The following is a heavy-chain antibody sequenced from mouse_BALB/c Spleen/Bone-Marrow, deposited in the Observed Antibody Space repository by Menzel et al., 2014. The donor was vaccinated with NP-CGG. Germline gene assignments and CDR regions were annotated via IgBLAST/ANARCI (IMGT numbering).Heavy chain of an antibody. Sequence: EVKLVESGGGLVQPGGSLRLSCATPGFTFTDYYMNWVRQPPGKALEWLGFIRNKAYGYTTEYSASVKGRFTVSGDNSQSILYLQMNTLRAEDSATYYCARDMGGILFDSWGQGTPLTVSS. D-gene: IGHD4-1*01. V-gene: IGHV7-3*02. CDR3: ARDMGGILFDS. CDR1: GFTFTDYY. J-gene: IGHJ2*01. CDR2: IRNKAYGYTT.